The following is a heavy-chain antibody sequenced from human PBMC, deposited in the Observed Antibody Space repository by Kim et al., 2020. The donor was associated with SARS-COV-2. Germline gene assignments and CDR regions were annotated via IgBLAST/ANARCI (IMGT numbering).Heavy chain of an antibody. J-gene: IGHJ4*02. CDR2: ISWNSGSI. D-gene: IGHD6-13*01. CDR1: GFTFGDYA. Sequence: GGSLRLSCAASGFTFGDYAMHWVRQAPGKGLEWVSGISWNSGSIGYADSVKGRFTISRDNAKNSLYLQMNSLRAEDTALYYCAKDGSRLWYSSSWPFDYWGQGTLVTVSS. V-gene: IGHV3-9*01. CDR3: AKDGSRLWYSSSWPFDY.